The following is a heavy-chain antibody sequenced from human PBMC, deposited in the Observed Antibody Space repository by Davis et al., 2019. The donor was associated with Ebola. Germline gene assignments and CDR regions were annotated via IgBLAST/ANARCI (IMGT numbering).Heavy chain of an antibody. CDR2: IYHSGST. J-gene: IGHJ4*02. CDR3: ARGTVTIFGLDY. Sequence: SETLSLTCAVYGASSSGYYWSWIRQPPGKGLEWIGEIYHSGSTNYNPSLKSRVTISVDKSKNQFSLKLSSVTAADTAVYYCARGTVTIFGLDYWGQGTLVTVSS. CDR1: GASSSGYY. V-gene: IGHV4-34*01. D-gene: IGHD3-3*01.